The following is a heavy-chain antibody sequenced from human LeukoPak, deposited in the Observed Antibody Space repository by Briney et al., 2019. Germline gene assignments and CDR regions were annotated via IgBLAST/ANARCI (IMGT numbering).Heavy chain of an antibody. CDR3: AKGLYHYDSSPLPSFDY. Sequence: GWFLRLSCAASGFTFGDYAMHWVRQVPGKGLEWVSVISGDAGSTYYADSVKGRFTISRDNSKNSLWLQMNSLRTEDTALYYCAKGLYHYDSSPLPSFDYWGQGTLVTVSS. CDR1: GFTFGDYA. D-gene: IGHD3-22*01. V-gene: IGHV3-43*02. J-gene: IGHJ4*02. CDR2: ISGDAGST.